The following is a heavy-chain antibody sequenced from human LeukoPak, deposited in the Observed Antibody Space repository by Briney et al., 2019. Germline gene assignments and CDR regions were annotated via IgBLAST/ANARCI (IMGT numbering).Heavy chain of an antibody. D-gene: IGHD5-18*01. CDR2: ISYDGSNK. CDR1: GITFSSYG. V-gene: IGHV3-30*18. CDR3: AKDVQLWPNYGMDV. J-gene: IGHJ6*02. Sequence: PGGSLRLSCAASGITFSSYGMHWVRQAPGKGLEWVAVISYDGSNKYYADSVKGRFTISRDNSKNTLYLQMNSLRAEDTAVYYCAKDVQLWPNYGMDVWGQGTTVTVSS.